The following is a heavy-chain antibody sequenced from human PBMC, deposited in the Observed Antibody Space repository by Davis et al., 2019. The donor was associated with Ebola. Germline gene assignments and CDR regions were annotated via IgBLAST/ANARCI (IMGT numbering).Heavy chain of an antibody. V-gene: IGHV4-34*01. J-gene: IGHJ6*02. CDR2: INHSGST. D-gene: IGHD3-10*01. Sequence: ESLKISCAASGFTFSSYSMNWVRQPPGKGLEWIGEINHSGSTNYNPSLKSRVTISVDTSKNQFSLKLSSVTAADTAVYYCARGDLWFGEVDVWGQGTTVTVSS. CDR1: GFTFSSYS. CDR3: ARGDLWFGEVDV.